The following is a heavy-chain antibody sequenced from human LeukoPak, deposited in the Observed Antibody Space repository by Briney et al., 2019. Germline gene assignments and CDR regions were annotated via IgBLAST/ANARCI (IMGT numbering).Heavy chain of an antibody. CDR1: GYTFTSYD. D-gene: IGHD3-22*01. V-gene: IGHV1-8*03. J-gene: IGHJ3*02. CDR3: ASLPGRNYYDSSGYYEPAFDI. CDR2: MNPNSGNT. Sequence: GASVKVSCKASGYTFTSYDINWVRQATGQGLEWMGWMNPNSGNTGYAQKFQGRVTITRNTSISTAYMELSSLRSEDTAVYYCASLPGRNYYDSSGYYEPAFDIWGQGTMVTVSS.